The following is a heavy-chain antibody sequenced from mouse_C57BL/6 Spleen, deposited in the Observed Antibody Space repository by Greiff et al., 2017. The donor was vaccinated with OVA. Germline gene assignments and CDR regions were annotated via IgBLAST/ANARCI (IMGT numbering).Heavy chain of an antibody. J-gene: IGHJ4*01. CDR1: GFSLTSYG. D-gene: IGHD1-1*01. CDR3: ARGNIGGSSYPSYYAMDY. CDR2: IWSGGST. Sequence: QVQLKQSGPGLVQPSQSLSITCTVSGFSLTSYGVHWVRQSPGKGLEWLGVIWSGGSTDYNAAFISRLSISKDKSKSQVFFKMNSLQADDTAIYYCARGNIGGSSYPSYYAMDYWGQGTSVTVSS. V-gene: IGHV2-2*01.